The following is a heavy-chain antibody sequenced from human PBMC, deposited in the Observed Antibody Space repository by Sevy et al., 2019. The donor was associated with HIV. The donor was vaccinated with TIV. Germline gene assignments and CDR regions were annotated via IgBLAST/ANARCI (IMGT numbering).Heavy chain of an antibody. V-gene: IGHV3-30-3*01. CDR3: ARFQSITMVRGVIITDDAFDI. CDR1: GFTFSSYA. CDR2: ISYDGSNK. J-gene: IGHJ3*02. D-gene: IGHD3-10*01. Sequence: GGSLRLSCAASGFTFSSYAMHWVRQAPGKGLEWVAVISYDGSNKYYADSVKGRFTISRDNSKNTLYLQMNSLRAEDTAVYYCARFQSITMVRGVIITDDAFDIWGQRTMVTVSS.